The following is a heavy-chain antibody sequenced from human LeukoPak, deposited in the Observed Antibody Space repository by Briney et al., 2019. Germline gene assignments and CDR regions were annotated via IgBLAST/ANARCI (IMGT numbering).Heavy chain of an antibody. CDR2: IIPILGIA. CDR3: ARDEVAVVDYGMDV. V-gene: IGHV1-69*04. CDR1: GGTFSSYA. Sequence: ASVKVSCKASGGTFSSYAISWVRQAPGQGLEWMGRIIPILGIANYAQKFQGRVTITADKSTSTVYMELSSLRSEDTAVYYRARDEVAVVDYGMDVWGQGTTVTVSS. J-gene: IGHJ6*02. D-gene: IGHD2-15*01.